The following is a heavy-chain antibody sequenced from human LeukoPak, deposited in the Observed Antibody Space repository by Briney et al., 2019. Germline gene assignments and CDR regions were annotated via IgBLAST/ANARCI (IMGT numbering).Heavy chain of an antibody. CDR3: ARYIVGATASFDY. CDR2: ISRGGDST. J-gene: IGHJ4*02. D-gene: IGHD1-26*01. V-gene: IGHV3-23*01. CDR1: GFXFSTYN. Sequence: GGSLRLSCAASGFXFSTYNMNWARQAPGKGLEWVSAISRGGDSTYYADSVKGRFTISRDNSKNTLYLKVNSLRADDTAVYYCARYIVGATASFDYWGQGTLVTVSS.